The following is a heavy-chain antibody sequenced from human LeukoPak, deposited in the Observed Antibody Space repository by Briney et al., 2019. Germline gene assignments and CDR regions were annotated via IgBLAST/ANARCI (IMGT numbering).Heavy chain of an antibody. V-gene: IGHV4-59*01. CDR1: GGSISSDY. J-gene: IGHJ1*01. Sequence: SETLSLTCTVSGGSISSDYWTWIRQPPGKRLEWIGYISYSGSTNYNPSLKSRVTISVDTSKNQFSLKLSSVTAADTAVYYCARGLYSSSWYFQHWGQGTLVTVSS. CDR2: ISYSGST. D-gene: IGHD6-13*01. CDR3: ARGLYSSSWYFQH.